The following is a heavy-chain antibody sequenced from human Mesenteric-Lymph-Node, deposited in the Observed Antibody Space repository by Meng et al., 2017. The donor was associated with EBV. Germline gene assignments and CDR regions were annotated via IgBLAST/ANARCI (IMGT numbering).Heavy chain of an antibody. J-gene: IGHJ5*02. CDR2: ISSTGGGT. CDR1: GFTFSRHP. V-gene: IGHV3-23*01. Sequence: VQLLESGGDLVPPGGSLRLSCAASGFTFSRHPMIWVRQAPGKGLQWVSSISSTGGGTCYADSVKGRFTVSRDNSRNTLFLQLNSLRVDDTAVYYCAKVFDLWGQGTLVTVSS. CDR3: AKVFDL.